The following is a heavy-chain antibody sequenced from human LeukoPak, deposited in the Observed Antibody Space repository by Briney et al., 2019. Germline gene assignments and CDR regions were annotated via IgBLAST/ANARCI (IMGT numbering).Heavy chain of an antibody. D-gene: IGHD2-15*01. J-gene: IGHJ4*02. CDR3: ARDHRGTLDY. CDR1: GVTYSIDW. CDR2: INPHGSST. Sequence: GGSLRLSCADPGVTYSIDWTRTGSQTPGKGLEWVSRINPHGSSTDYADSVKGRFTISRDNAKNTLYLQMNSLRAEDTAVYYCARDHRGTLDYWGQGTLVTVSS. V-gene: IGHV3-74*01.